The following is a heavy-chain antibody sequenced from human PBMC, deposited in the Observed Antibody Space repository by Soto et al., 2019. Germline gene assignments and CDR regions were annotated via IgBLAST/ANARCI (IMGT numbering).Heavy chain of an antibody. CDR3: ARVYCSGGSCYQLDY. J-gene: IGHJ4*02. V-gene: IGHV3-74*01. D-gene: IGHD2-15*01. Sequence: PWGSLRLSCAASGFTFSSYWMHWVRQAPGKGLVWVSRINSDGSSTSYADSVKGRFTISRDNAKNTLYLQMNSLRAEDTAVYYSARVYCSGGSCYQLDYWGQGTLFTVSS. CDR2: INSDGSST. CDR1: GFTFSSYW.